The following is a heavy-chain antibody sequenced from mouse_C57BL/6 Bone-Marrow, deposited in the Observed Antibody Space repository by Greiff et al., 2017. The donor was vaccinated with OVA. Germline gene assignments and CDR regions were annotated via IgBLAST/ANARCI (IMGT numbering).Heavy chain of an antibody. CDR2: INPDSSTI. V-gene: IGHV4-1*01. Sequence: AGGGVDFSRYWMSWVRRAPGKGLEWIGEINPDSSTINYAPSLKDKFIISRDNAKNTLYLQMSKVRSEDTALYYCASFARRGWGQGTLVTVSA. CDR1: GVDFSRYW. CDR3: ASFARRG. J-gene: IGHJ3*01. D-gene: IGHD3-1*01.